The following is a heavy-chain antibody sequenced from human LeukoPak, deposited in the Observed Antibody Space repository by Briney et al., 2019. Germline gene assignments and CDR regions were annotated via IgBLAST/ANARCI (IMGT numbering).Heavy chain of an antibody. CDR1: GGSISSYY. CDR2: IYHSGST. J-gene: IGHJ3*02. D-gene: IGHD3-10*01. CDR3: ARDVGNYYGSGSHLDAFDI. Sequence: SETLSLTCTVSGGSISSYYWSWIRQPPGKGLEWIGYIYHSGSTYYNPSLRSRVTLSVDTSKNQFSLKLSSVTAADTAVYYCARDVGNYYGSGSHLDAFDIWGQGTMVTVSS. V-gene: IGHV4-59*12.